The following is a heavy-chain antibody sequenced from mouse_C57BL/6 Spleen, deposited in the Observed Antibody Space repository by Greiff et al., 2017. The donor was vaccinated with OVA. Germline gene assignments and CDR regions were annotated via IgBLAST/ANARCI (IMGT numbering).Heavy chain of an antibody. CDR2: INPSSGYT. CDR3: ARFSVPADYFDY. J-gene: IGHJ2*01. V-gene: IGHV1-4*01. Sequence: VKLMESGAELARPGASVKMSCKASGYTFTSYTMHWVKQRPGQGLEWIGYINPSSGYTKYNQKFKDKATLTADKSSSTAYMQLSSLTSEDSAVYYCARFSVPADYFDYWGQGTTLTVSS. CDR1: GYTFTSYT.